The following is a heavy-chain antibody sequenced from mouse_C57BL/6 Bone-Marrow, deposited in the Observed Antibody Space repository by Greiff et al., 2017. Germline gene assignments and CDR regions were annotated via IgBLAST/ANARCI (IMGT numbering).Heavy chain of an antibody. V-gene: IGHV1-81*01. CDR1: GYTFTSYG. CDR2: IYPRSGNT. CDR3: AREGDYYGSSYFDY. Sequence: QVQLQQSGAELARPGASVKLSCKAPGYTFTSYGISWVKQRTGQGLEWIGEIYPRSGNTYYNEKFKGKATLTADKSSSTAYMELHSLTSEDSAVYFCAREGDYYGSSYFDYWGQGTTLTVSS. D-gene: IGHD1-1*01. J-gene: IGHJ2*01.